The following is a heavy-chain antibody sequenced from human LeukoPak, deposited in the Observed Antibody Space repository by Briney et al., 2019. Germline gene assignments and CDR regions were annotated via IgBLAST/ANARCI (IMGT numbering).Heavy chain of an antibody. Sequence: ASVKVSCKASGYTFTSYGISWVRQAPGQGLEWMGWISAYNGNTNYAQKLQGRVTMTTDTSTSTAYMELRSLRSDDTAVYYCARDDQAYCGGDCYSNFDYWGQGTLVTVSS. CDR3: ARDDQAYCGGDCYSNFDY. D-gene: IGHD2-21*02. V-gene: IGHV1-18*01. J-gene: IGHJ4*02. CDR1: GYTFTSYG. CDR2: ISAYNGNT.